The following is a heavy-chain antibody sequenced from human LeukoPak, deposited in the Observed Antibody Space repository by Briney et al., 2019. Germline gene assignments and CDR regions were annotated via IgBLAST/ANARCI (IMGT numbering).Heavy chain of an antibody. CDR2: IHHTGST. J-gene: IGHJ5*02. CDR1: GDSVSGTNW. D-gene: IGHD6-19*01. V-gene: IGHV4-4*02. Sequence: PSETLSLTCSVSGDSVSGTNWWSWVRQSPGKGLEWIGEIHHTGSTHYNPSLRSRASISLDKSKNQFYLNVTSVTAADTAVYYCTREVPRQTSGWLSWGQGALVSVSS. CDR3: TREVPRQTSGWLS.